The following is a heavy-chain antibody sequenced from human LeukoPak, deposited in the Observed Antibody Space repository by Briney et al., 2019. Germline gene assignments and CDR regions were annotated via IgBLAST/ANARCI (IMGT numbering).Heavy chain of an antibody. D-gene: IGHD4-17*01. CDR1: LYTFPSYY. J-gene: IGHJ4*02. V-gene: IGHV1-46*01. CDR3: ARGEAYGDLFEY. Sequence: AAVTVPYQPCLYTFPSYYMLWVRQAPAQGLEWMGIINPRGCSTRYPQKLQGRVTMTRDTSTSAVYMELRSLRSDDTAVYYCARGEAYGDLFEYWGQGTLVTVSS. CDR2: INPRGCST.